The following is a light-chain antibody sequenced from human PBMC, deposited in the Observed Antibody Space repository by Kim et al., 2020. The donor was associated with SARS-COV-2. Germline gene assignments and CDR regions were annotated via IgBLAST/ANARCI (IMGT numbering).Light chain of an antibody. CDR3: ATWDDSLSGWV. CDR1: SANIGSNY. CDR2: RNN. V-gene: IGLV1-47*01. J-gene: IGLJ3*02. Sequence: GQRVNLACSGSSANIGSNYIYWYQQLPGTAPKLLTYRNNQRPSGVPDRFSGSKSGTSASLAISGLRAEDEADYYCATWDDSLSGWVFGGGTQLTVL.